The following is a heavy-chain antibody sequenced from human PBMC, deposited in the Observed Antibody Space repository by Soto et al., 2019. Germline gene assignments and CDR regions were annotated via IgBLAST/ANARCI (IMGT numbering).Heavy chain of an antibody. CDR2: VSGYNGHT. J-gene: IGHJ5*02. CDR1: GYTFFSYG. V-gene: IGHV1-18*01. D-gene: IGHD1-26*01. CDR3: ARLVVPTSSDNWFDP. Sequence: QVKLEQSGAEVKKPGASVKVSCKTSGYTFFSYGITWVRQAPGQGLEWMGWVSGYNGHTNYAQRFQGRVTMTRDISTTTAYMELRNLRSDDTAVYYCARLVVPTSSDNWFDPWGQGTLVTVSS.